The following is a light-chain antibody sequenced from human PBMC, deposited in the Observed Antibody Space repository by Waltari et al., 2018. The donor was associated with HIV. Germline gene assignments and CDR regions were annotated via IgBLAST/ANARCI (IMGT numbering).Light chain of an antibody. CDR3: VLFMGNGIWV. V-gene: IGLV8-61*01. J-gene: IGLJ3*02. CDR2: STN. Sequence: QTVVTQEPSFSVSPGGTVPLTCGLRPGSVSTSYYPTWYQQTPGPAPRTLIYSTNTRSSGVPDRFSGSILGNKAALTITGAQADDESDYYCVLFMGNGIWVFGGGTKLTVL. CDR1: PGSVSTSYY.